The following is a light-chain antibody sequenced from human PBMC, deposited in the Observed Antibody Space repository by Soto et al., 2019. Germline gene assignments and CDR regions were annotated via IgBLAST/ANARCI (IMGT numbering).Light chain of an antibody. J-gene: IGKJ1*01. CDR1: QSVSSSY. V-gene: IGKV3-20*01. Sequence: EIVLTQSPGTLSLSPGERATLSCRASQSVSSSYLAWYQQKPGHAPRPLIYGASSRATGIPDMLSGGGSGRYFTLTISRLEREYFGVYSCQHYDTAPGGFGHGTKVEVK. CDR2: GAS. CDR3: QHYDTAPGG.